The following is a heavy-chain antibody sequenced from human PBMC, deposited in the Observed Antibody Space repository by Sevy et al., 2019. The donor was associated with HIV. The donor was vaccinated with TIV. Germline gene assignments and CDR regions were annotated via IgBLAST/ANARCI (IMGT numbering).Heavy chain of an antibody. V-gene: IGHV3-30*18. CDR3: AKIPAGGSYFSYFDS. CDR2: IAHDGGNK. D-gene: IGHD1-26*01. CDR1: GFSFNKYG. J-gene: IGHJ4*02. Sequence: GESLKISCAASGFSFNKYGMHWVRQAPGEGLEWVAVIAHDGGNKYYTDSVKGRFTISRDNSKNTLYLQMNSLRAEDTAVYYCAKIPAGGSYFSYFDSWGQGTLVTVSS.